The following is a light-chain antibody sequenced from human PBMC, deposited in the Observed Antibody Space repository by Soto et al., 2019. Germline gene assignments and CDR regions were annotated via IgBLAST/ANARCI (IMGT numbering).Light chain of an antibody. V-gene: IGLV2-8*01. CDR1: SSDVGGYNY. Sequence: QSALTQPPSASGSPGQSVAISCTGTSSDVGGYNYVSWYQQHPGKAPKLMIYEVNKRPSGVPDRFSGSNSGNTASLTVSGLQAEDEAEYYCSSYAGSSNVFGTGTKLTGL. CDR2: EVN. CDR3: SSYAGSSNV. J-gene: IGLJ1*01.